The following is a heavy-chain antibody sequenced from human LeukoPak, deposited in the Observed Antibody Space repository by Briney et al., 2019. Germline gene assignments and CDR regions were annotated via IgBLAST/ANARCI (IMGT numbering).Heavy chain of an antibody. V-gene: IGHV1-69*06. J-gene: IGHJ6*03. Sequence: ASVKVFCKASGGTFSSYAISWLRQAPGQGVEWMGGIIPSFGTANYAQKFQGGVTITAEKSTSTAYMELSSLRYEDTAVYYCARDLVSRDVYNFSLYYYYYMHVWGKGTTVTVSS. CDR1: GGTFSSYA. CDR2: IIPSFGTA. CDR3: ARDLVSRDVYNFSLYYYYYMHV. D-gene: IGHD5-24*01.